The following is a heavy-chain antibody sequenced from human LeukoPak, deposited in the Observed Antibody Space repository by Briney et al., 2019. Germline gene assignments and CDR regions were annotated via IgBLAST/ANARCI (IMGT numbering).Heavy chain of an antibody. CDR3: ARENLEYGDYAIDY. V-gene: IGHV3-13*01. Sequence: PGGSLRLSCAASRFIFTKYDMHWVRHVTGRGLEWVSGIDRDGVTYYSDSVKGRFTMSRENGENSVYLQLNSLRAGDTAVYFCARENLEYGDYAIDYWGQGILVTVSS. J-gene: IGHJ4*02. CDR1: RFIFTKYD. CDR2: IDRDGVT. D-gene: IGHD4-17*01.